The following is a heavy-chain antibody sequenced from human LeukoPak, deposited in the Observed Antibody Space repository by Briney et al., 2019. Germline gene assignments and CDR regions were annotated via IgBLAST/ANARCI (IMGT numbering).Heavy chain of an antibody. J-gene: IGHJ6*02. Sequence: GESLKISCKGSGYSFTSYWIGWVRQMPGKGLEWMGIIYPGDSDTRYSPSFQGQGTISADKSISTAYLQWSSLKASDTAMYYCARLGYYDFWSGPFSSGMDVWGQGTTVTVSS. V-gene: IGHV5-51*01. CDR1: GYSFTSYW. D-gene: IGHD3-3*01. CDR3: ARLGYYDFWSGPFSSGMDV. CDR2: IYPGDSDT.